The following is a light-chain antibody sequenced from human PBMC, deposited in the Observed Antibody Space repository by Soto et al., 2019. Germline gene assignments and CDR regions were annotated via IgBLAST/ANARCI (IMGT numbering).Light chain of an antibody. CDR1: SGHSSYA. J-gene: IGLJ2*01. V-gene: IGLV4-69*01. CDR2: LNSDGSH. CDR3: QTWGALTVV. Sequence: QSVLTQSPSASASLGASVKLTCTLSSGHSSYAIAWHQQQPEKGPRYLMKLNSDGSHSKGDGIPDRFSGSSTGAERYLTISSLQYEDEADYYCQTWGALTVVFGGGTKLTVL.